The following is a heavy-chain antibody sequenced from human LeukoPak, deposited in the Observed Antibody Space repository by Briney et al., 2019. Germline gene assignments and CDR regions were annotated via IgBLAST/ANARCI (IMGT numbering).Heavy chain of an antibody. J-gene: IGHJ3*02. CDR3: ARDRVVIGSDAFDI. CDR2: ISYYGSNK. Sequence: PGGSLRLSCAAYGFTFSSYAMHWVRQAPGKGLEWVAVISYYGSNKYYADSVKGRFTISRDNSKNTLYLQRNSLRAEDTAVYYCARDRVVIGSDAFDIWGQGTMVTVSS. CDR1: GFTFSSYA. D-gene: IGHD3-22*01. V-gene: IGHV3-30-3*01.